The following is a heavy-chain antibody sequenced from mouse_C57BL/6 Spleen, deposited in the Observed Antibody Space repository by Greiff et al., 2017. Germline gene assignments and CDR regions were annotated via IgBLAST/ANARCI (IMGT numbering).Heavy chain of an antibody. CDR3: ARLYGNLPFYYAMDY. CDR2: IYPSDSET. J-gene: IGHJ4*01. Sequence: QVQLQQPGAELVRPGSSVKLSCKASGYTFTSYWMDWVKQRPGQGLEWIGNIYPSDSETHYNQKFKDKATLTEDKSSSTAYMQLSSLTSEDSAVYYCARLYGNLPFYYAMDYWGQGTSVTVSS. CDR1: GYTFTSYW. V-gene: IGHV1-61*01. D-gene: IGHD2-1*01.